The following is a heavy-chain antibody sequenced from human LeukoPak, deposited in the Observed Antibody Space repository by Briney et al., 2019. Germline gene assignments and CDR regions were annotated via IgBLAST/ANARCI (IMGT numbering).Heavy chain of an antibody. CDR1: GYTFTGYY. D-gene: IGHD1-26*01. CDR3: ARDKRVGATVPNWYFDL. V-gene: IGHV1-2*02. CDR2: INPNSGGT. Sequence: ASVKVSCKASGYTFTGYYMHWVRQAPGQGLEWMGWINPNSGGTNYAQKFQGRVTMTRDMSTSTVYMELSSLRSEDTAVYYCARDKRVGATVPNWYFDLWGRGTLVTVSS. J-gene: IGHJ2*01.